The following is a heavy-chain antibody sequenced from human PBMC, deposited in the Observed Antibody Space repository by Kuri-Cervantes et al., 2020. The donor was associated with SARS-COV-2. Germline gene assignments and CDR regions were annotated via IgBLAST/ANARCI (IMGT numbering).Heavy chain of an antibody. Sequence: GGSLRLSCAASGFTFSSYWMHWVRQAPGKGLVWVSRINSDGSSTSYADSVKGRFTISRDNAKNTLYLQMNSLRAEDTAVYYCARDVVHDFWSGYENWFDPWGQGTRVTGSS. J-gene: IGHJ5*02. V-gene: IGHV3-74*01. D-gene: IGHD3-3*01. CDR1: GFTFSSYW. CDR2: INSDGSST. CDR3: ARDVVHDFWSGYENWFDP.